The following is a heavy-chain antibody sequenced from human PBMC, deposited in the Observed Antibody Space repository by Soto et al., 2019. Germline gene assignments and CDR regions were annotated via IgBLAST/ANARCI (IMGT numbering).Heavy chain of an antibody. D-gene: IGHD1-20*01. CDR1: GFTFSNYA. CDR2: ISGGGSST. J-gene: IGHJ6*02. Sequence: HPGGSLRLSCAASGFTFSNYAVTWVRQAPGKGLEWVSTISGGGSSTYYADSVKGRFTISRDKSNNTLYLQLNSLRAEDTAVYYCARGGGNWNDDDYGMDVWGQGTTVTVSS. V-gene: IGHV3-23*01. CDR3: ARGGGNWNDDDYGMDV.